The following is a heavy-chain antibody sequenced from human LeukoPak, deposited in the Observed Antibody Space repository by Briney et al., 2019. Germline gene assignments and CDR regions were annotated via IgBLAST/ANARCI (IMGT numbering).Heavy chain of an antibody. CDR3: ARDRKGEQWDAFDI. J-gene: IGHJ3*02. CDR2: ISSSSSYI. CDR1: GFTFSSYS. D-gene: IGHD6-19*01. V-gene: IGHV3-21*01. Sequence: PGGSLRLSCAASGFTFSSYSMNWVRQAPGKGLEWVSSISSSSSYIYYADSVKGRFTISRDNAKNLLYLQMNSLRAEDTAVYYCARDRKGEQWDAFDIWGQGTMVTVSS.